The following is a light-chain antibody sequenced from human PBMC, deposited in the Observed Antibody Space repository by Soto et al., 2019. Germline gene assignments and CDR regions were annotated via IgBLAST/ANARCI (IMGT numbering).Light chain of an antibody. CDR3: QQYGDSLLT. J-gene: IGKJ4*01. Sequence: EIVLAQSPGTLSLSPGERATLSCRASQSINNNYLAWYQQRPGQAPRLLIYGASKRDTGIPYRFSGSGSGTDFTLTISSLEPEDFAVYDCQQYGDSLLTFGGGTKVEI. CDR2: GAS. CDR1: QSINNNY. V-gene: IGKV3-20*01.